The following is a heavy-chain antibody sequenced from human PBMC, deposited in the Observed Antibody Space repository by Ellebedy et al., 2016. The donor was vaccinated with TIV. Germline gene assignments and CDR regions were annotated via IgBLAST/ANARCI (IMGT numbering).Heavy chain of an antibody. CDR3: AKDQVAGDGRWVFDS. CDR1: GFTFSSYA. CDR2: INNGGRTT. Sequence: GESLKISCAASGFTFSSYAMSWVRQAPGQGLEWVSGINNGGRTTSYADSVKGRFTISRDNSENTLYLQMNSLRAEDTAIYYCAKDQVAGDGRWVFDSWGQGTVVTVSS. V-gene: IGHV3-23*01. D-gene: IGHD5-24*01. J-gene: IGHJ3*01.